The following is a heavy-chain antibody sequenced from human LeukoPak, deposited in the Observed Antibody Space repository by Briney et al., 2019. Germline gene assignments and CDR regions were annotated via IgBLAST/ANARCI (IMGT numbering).Heavy chain of an antibody. D-gene: IGHD1-26*01. CDR1: GFIFRSYP. CDR2: VSYDGSGE. V-gene: IGHV3-30*01. J-gene: IGHJ3*01. Sequence: GGSLRLSCAASGFIFRSYPMHWVRQAPGKGLEWVAVVSYDGSGENYAGSVNGRFTISRDNSKNTLYLQMNSLRAEDTAVFYCARGGVGTAFDLWGQGTMVTVSS. CDR3: ARGGVGTAFDL.